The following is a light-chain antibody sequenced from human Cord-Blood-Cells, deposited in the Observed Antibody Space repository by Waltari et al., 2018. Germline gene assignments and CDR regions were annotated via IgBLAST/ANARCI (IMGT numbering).Light chain of an antibody. V-gene: IGKV1-39*01. J-gene: IGKJ2*01. CDR2: AAS. CDR1: QSISSY. Sequence: DIQMTQSPSSLSASVGDRVTITCQASQSISSYLNLYQQKPGKAPKLLIYAASSLQSGVPSRFSGRGSGTDFTLTISSLRPEDFATYYCQQSYSTPYTFGQGTKLEIK. CDR3: QQSYSTPYT.